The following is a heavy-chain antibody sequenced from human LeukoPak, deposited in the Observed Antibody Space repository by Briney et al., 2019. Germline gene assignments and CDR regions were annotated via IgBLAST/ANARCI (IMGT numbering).Heavy chain of an antibody. CDR1: GFTFSDYY. Sequence: PGGSLRLSCAASGFTFSDYYMSWIRQAPGKGLEWVSYVSSSGSTIYYADSVKGRFTIFRDNAKNSLYLQMNSLRAEDTAVYYCARGDIVVVPDAFDIWGQGTMVTVSS. D-gene: IGHD2-2*01. J-gene: IGHJ3*02. V-gene: IGHV3-11*01. CDR3: ARGDIVVVPDAFDI. CDR2: VSSSGSTI.